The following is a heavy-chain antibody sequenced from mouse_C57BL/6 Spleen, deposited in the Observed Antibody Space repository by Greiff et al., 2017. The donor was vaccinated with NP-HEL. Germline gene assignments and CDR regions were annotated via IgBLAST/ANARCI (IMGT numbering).Heavy chain of an antibody. V-gene: IGHV1-53*01. CDR2: INPSNGGT. J-gene: IGHJ4*01. CDR1: GYAFSSSW. CDR3: ARWHGGPAMDY. Sequence: VQLQQSGPELVKPGASMKISCKASGYAFSSSWMNWVKQRPGQGLEWIGNINPSNGGTNYNEKFKSKATLTVDKSSSTAYMQLSSLTSEDSAVYYCARWHGGPAMDYWGQGTSVTVSS.